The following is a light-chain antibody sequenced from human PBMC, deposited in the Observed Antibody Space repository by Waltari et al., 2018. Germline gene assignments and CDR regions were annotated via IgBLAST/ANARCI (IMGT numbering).Light chain of an antibody. V-gene: IGLV2-11*01. CDR2: DVN. Sequence: QPALTQPRSVSGSPGQSVTISCTGTSSDVRSYDYVSWYQQHPGKAPKVMIYDVNKRPSGVPDRFSGSKSDNTASLTISGLQAEDEAEYYCCSYGGSYYVLGTGTEVTVL. CDR1: SSDVRSYDY. CDR3: CSYGGSYYV. J-gene: IGLJ1*01.